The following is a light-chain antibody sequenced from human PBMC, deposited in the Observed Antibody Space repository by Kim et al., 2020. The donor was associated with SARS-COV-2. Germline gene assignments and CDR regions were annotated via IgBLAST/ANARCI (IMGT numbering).Light chain of an antibody. V-gene: IGKV4-1*01. CDR1: QSVLFSSNNKNY. Sequence: ASMNCKSSQSVLFSSNNKNYLAWYQQKSGQPPKLLIYWASARESGVPDRFSGGGSGTDFTLTISSLQAEDVAVYYCQKYYMTPLTLGGGTKVDIK. CDR2: WAS. CDR3: QKYYMTPLT. J-gene: IGKJ4*01.